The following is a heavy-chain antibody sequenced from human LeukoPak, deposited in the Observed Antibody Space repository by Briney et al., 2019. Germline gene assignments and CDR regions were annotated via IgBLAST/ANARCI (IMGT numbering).Heavy chain of an antibody. J-gene: IGHJ4*02. CDR3: ARVAWSYYGY. D-gene: IGHD3-3*01. V-gene: IGHV3-30-3*01. CDR1: GITFSSYA. CDR2: ISYDGSNK. Sequence: PGGSLRLSCAASGITFSSYAMHWVRQAPGKGLEWVAVISYDGSNKYYADSVKGRFTISRDNSKNTLYLQMNSLRAEDTAVYYCARVAWSYYGYWGQGTLVTVSS.